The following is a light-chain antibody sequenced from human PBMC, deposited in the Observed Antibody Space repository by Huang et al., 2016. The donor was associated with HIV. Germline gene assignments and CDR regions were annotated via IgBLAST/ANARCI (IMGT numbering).Light chain of an antibody. J-gene: IGKJ5*01. V-gene: IGKV1-9*01. CDR1: QDITKY. CDR2: SAS. CDR3: QQLYGYPLT. Sequence: IQLTQSPSSLSGSVGDRVTITCRSSQDITKYLAWYQQKPGKAPNLLISSASTLHNGVPSRFSGSGSVTDFTLIISNLQPEDSAIYYCQQLYGYPLTFGQGTRLEI.